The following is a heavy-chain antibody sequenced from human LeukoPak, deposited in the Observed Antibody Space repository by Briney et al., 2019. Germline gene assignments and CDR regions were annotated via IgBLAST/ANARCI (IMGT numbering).Heavy chain of an antibody. Sequence: GGSLRLSCAASGFTFSSYWMTWVRQAPGKGLEWVANIKQDGSEKYYVDSVKGRFTISRDNAKNSLYLQMNSLRAEDTAVYYCARERWDTNSKAFDVWGQGTMVTVSS. CDR1: GFTFSSYW. D-gene: IGHD4-23*01. CDR3: ARERWDTNSKAFDV. CDR2: IKQDGSEK. V-gene: IGHV3-7*01. J-gene: IGHJ3*01.